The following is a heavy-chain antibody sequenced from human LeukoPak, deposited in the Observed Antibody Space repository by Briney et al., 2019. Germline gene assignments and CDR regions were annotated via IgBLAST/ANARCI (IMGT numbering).Heavy chain of an antibody. D-gene: IGHD6-13*01. CDR3: VRAKISAAGVWLFDP. Sequence: SETLSLTCTVSGGSISNYYWTWIRQPAGKGLEWIGRISTSGNTYYNPSLKSRLTMSVDTSKNQFSLKLSSVTAADTAVYYCVRAKISAAGVWLFDPWGQGTLITVSS. CDR1: GGSISNYY. CDR2: ISTSGNT. V-gene: IGHV4-4*07. J-gene: IGHJ5*02.